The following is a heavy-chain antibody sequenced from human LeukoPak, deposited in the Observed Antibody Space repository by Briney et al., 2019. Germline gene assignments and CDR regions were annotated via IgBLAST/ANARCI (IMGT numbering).Heavy chain of an antibody. V-gene: IGHV1-2*02. J-gene: IGHJ4*02. CDR3: ATVLDGYNSGLFDY. Sequence: ASVKVSCKASGYTFTGYYMHWVRQAPGQGLEWMGWINPNSGGTNYAQKFQGRVTMTRDTSISTAYMELSRLRSDDTAVYYCATVLDGYNSGLFDYWGQGTLVTVSS. CDR2: INPNSGGT. CDR1: GYTFTGYY. D-gene: IGHD5-24*01.